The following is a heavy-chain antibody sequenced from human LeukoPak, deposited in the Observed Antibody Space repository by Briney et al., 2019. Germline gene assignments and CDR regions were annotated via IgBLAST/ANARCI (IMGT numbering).Heavy chain of an antibody. Sequence: SETLSLTCAVYGGSLSGYYWSWIRQPPGKGLEWIGEINHSGSTNYNPSLKSRVTISVDTSKSQFSLKLSSVTAADAAVYYCAIHIVVVPAAKKKNWFDPWGQGTLVTVSS. J-gene: IGHJ5*02. CDR2: INHSGST. D-gene: IGHD2-2*01. CDR3: AIHIVVVPAAKKKNWFDP. V-gene: IGHV4-34*01. CDR1: GGSLSGYY.